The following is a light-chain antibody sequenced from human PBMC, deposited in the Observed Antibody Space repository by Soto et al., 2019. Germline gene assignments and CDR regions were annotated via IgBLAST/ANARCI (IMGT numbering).Light chain of an antibody. CDR3: SSYTSSSPPYV. CDR2: DVS. CDR1: SSDVGGYNY. J-gene: IGLJ1*01. Sequence: ALTQPASVSGSPGQSITISCTGTSSDVGGYNYVSWYQQHPGKAPKLMIYDVSNRPSGVSNRFSGSKSGNTASLTISGLQAEDEADYYCSSYTSSSPPYVFGTGTKVTVL. V-gene: IGLV2-14*01.